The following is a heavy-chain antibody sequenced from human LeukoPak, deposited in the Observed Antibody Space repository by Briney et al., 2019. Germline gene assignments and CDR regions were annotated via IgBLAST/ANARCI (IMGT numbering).Heavy chain of an antibody. V-gene: IGHV3-9*01. Sequence: GGFLRLSCAATGFTFDDYAMHWVRQAPGKGLEWVSGISWNSGSIGYANSVKGRFTISRDNAKNSLYLQMNSLRAEDTALYYCAKDIDSSWYSAFDIWGQGTMVTVSS. J-gene: IGHJ3*02. CDR2: ISWNSGSI. D-gene: IGHD6-13*01. CDR3: AKDIDSSWYSAFDI. CDR1: GFTFDDYA.